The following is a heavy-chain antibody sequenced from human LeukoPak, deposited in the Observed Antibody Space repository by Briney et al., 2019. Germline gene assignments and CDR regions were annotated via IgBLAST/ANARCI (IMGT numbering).Heavy chain of an antibody. CDR2: MNPNSGNT. V-gene: IGHV1-8*01. D-gene: IGHD6-13*01. J-gene: IGHJ6*02. CDR1: GYTFTSYD. Sequence: ASVKVSCKASGYTFTSYDINWVRQATGQGLEWMGWMNPNSGNTGYAQKFQGRVTMTRNTSISTAYMELSSLRSEDTAVYYCARLYGSSWSVGGYYYYGMGVWGQGTTVTVSS. CDR3: ARLYGSSWSVGGYYYYGMGV.